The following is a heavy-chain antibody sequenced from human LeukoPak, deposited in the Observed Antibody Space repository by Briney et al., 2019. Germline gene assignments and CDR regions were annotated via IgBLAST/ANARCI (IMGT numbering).Heavy chain of an antibody. CDR1: GFTLSSYA. CDR3: AKDPGYSNIVYFDY. D-gene: IGHD6-13*01. V-gene: IGHV3-23*01. CDR2: ISNSGGGT. Sequence: GGSLRLSCAASGFTLSSYAMSWVRQGPGKGLEWVSSISNSGGGTYYADSVKGRFTISRDNSKNTLYLQMNSLRAEDTAVYYCAKDPGYSNIVYFDYWGQGTLVTVSS. J-gene: IGHJ4*02.